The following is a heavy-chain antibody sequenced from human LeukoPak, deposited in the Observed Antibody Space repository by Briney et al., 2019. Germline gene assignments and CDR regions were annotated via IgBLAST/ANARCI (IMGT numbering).Heavy chain of an antibody. V-gene: IGHV1-2*02. J-gene: IGHJ6*03. CDR1: GYTFTGYY. CDR3: ARLGQIAAAGTYYYYYYMDV. D-gene: IGHD6-13*01. Sequence: ASVKVSCKASGYTFTGYYMHWVRQAPGQGLEWMGWINPNSGGTNYAQKFQGRVTMTRDTSISTAYMELSRLRSDDTAVYYCARLGQIAAAGTYYYYYYMDVWGKGTTVTVSS. CDR2: INPNSGGT.